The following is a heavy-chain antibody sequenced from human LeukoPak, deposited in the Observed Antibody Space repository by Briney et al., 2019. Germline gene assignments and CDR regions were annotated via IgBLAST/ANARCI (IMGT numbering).Heavy chain of an antibody. CDR1: GGSISSDY. CDR3: ARGGLPAALTYFHH. J-gene: IGHJ1*01. D-gene: IGHD6-13*01. CDR2: IYYSGST. V-gene: IGHV4-59*01. Sequence: SETLSLTCTVTGGSISSDYWSWIRQPPGKGLEWIGYIYYSGSTNYNPSLKSRVTISVDTSKNQFSLTLSSVTAADTAVYYCARGGLPAALTYFHHWGQGTLVTVPS.